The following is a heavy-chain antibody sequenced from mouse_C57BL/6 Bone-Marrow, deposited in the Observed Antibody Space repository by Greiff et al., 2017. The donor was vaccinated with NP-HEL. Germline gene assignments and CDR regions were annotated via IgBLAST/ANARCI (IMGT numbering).Heavy chain of an antibody. CDR2: INYDGSST. CDR1: GFTFSDYY. Sequence: EVNVVESEGGLVQPGSSMKLSCTASGFTFSDYYMAWVRQVPEKGLEWVANINYDGSSTYYLDSLKSRFIISRDNAKNILYLQMSSLKSEDTATYYCARFITTVVATDGWYVDVRGTGTTVTVSS. D-gene: IGHD1-1*01. V-gene: IGHV5-16*01. J-gene: IGHJ1*03. CDR3: ARFITTVVATDGWYVDV.